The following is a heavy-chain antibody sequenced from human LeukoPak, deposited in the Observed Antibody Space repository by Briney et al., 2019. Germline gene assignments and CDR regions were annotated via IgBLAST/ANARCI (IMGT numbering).Heavy chain of an antibody. D-gene: IGHD6-13*01. CDR1: GFTFSSYW. V-gene: IGHV3-7*01. Sequence: PGGSLRLSCVASGFTFSSYWMTWVRQAPGKGLEWVANIKTDGSQIYYVDSVKGRFTISRDNAKNSLYLQMNSLRAEDTAVYYCAKDRAAAGTNYFDYWGQGTLVTVSS. J-gene: IGHJ4*02. CDR3: AKDRAAAGTNYFDY. CDR2: IKTDGSQI.